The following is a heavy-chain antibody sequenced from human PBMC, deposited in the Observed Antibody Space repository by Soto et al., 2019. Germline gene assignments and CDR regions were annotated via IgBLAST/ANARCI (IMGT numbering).Heavy chain of an antibody. Sequence: SETLSLTCSVSGYSVTSSDYYWAWIRQPPGKGLEWIGSMFYSGLTYYNPSLKSRVTLSVDTSKNQFSVRLNSVTAADTAVYYCARGRVLRFLEWLSRLFDPWGQGTLVTVSS. CDR3: ARGRVLRFLEWLSRLFDP. J-gene: IGHJ5*02. CDR2: MFYSGLT. D-gene: IGHD3-3*01. V-gene: IGHV4-39*01. CDR1: GYSVTSSDYY.